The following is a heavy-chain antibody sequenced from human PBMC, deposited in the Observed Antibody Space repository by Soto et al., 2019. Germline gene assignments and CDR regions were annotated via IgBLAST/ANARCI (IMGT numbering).Heavy chain of an antibody. CDR3: ARDPEYGSGSLDV. Sequence: QVQLVQSGAEVKRPGASVKISCEASGYTFTSYDIHWVRQAPGQRLEWMGWINPGKETTRYSQKFQGRVTITSDTSASTVYMLLSSVRSEDTALYYCARDPEYGSGSLDVWGQGTMVIVSS. CDR1: GYTFTSYD. D-gene: IGHD3-10*01. J-gene: IGHJ3*01. CDR2: INPGKETT. V-gene: IGHV1-3*01.